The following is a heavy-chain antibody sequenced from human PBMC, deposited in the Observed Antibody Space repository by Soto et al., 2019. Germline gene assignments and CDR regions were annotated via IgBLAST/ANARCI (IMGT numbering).Heavy chain of an antibody. CDR3: AHGEGVVKSIVYFDS. Sequence: ASVKVSCKVSGYFLTALSIHWVRQAPGKGLEWMGGFDREDGETIYAQKFQGRVTMTEDTSTDSAYMELSSLTSEDTAIYYCAHGEGVVKSIVYFDSWGQGTLVTVSS. D-gene: IGHD2-15*01. CDR2: FDREDGET. V-gene: IGHV1-24*01. CDR1: GYFLTALS. J-gene: IGHJ4*02.